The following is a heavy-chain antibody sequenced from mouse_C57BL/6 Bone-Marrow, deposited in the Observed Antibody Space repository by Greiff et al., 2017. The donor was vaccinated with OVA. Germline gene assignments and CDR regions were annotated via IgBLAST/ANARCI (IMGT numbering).Heavy chain of an antibody. J-gene: IGHJ3*01. CDR1: GYTFTDYN. D-gene: IGHD2-4*01. CDR2: INPNNGGT. Sequence: EVQLQQSGPELVKPGASVKIPCKASGYTFTDYNMDWVKQSHGKSLEWIGDINPNNGGTIYNQKFKGKATLTVDKSSSTAYMELRSLTSEDTAVYYCAREGDYDYAWFAYWGQGTLVTVSA. CDR3: AREGDYDYAWFAY. V-gene: IGHV1-18*01.